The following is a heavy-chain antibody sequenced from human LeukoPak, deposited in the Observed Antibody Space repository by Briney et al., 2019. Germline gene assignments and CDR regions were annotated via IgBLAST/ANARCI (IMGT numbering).Heavy chain of an antibody. J-gene: IGHJ4*02. CDR1: GFTFSSYA. CDR3: ASQSGSRRNDY. Sequence: GGSLRLSCAASGFTFSSYAMSWVRQAPGKGLEWVSAISGSGGSTYCADSVKGRFTISRGNSKNTLYLQMNSLRAEDTAVYYCASQSGSRRNDYWGQGTLVTVSS. CDR2: ISGSGGST. V-gene: IGHV3-23*01. D-gene: IGHD3-10*01.